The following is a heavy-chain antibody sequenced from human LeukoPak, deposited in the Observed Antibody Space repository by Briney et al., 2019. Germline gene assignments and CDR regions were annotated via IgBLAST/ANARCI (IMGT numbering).Heavy chain of an antibody. Sequence: GGSLRLSCTASGFTFSNYAMHWVRQAPGKGLEWVAFIRDDGSAQYYADSVKGRFTISRDNSKNTLYLHVNSLRPEDTAVYYCARDRYGGGSYRAELDYWGQGTLVTVSS. CDR3: ARDRYGGGSYRAELDY. CDR1: GFTFSNYA. V-gene: IGHV3-30*02. D-gene: IGHD1-26*01. CDR2: IRDDGSAQ. J-gene: IGHJ4*02.